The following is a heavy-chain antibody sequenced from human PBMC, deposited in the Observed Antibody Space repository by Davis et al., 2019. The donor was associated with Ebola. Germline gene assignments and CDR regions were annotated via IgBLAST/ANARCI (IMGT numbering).Heavy chain of an antibody. CDR2: ISGSGGST. CDR3: AKSGLSFGVVKYHYGMDV. Sequence: PGGSLRPSCAASGFTFSSYVMNWVRLAPGKGLEWVSAISGSGGSTYYADSVKGRFTISRDNSKKTLYLQMNSLRAEDTAVYYCAKSGLSFGVVKYHYGMDVWGKGTTVTVSS. CDR1: GFTFSSYV. J-gene: IGHJ6*04. V-gene: IGHV3-23*01. D-gene: IGHD3-3*01.